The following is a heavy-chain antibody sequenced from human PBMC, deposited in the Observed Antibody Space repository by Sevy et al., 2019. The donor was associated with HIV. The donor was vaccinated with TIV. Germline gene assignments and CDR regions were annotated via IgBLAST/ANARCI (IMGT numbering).Heavy chain of an antibody. J-gene: IGHJ6*02. V-gene: IGHV1-69*13. D-gene: IGHD6-13*01. CDR1: GGTFSSYA. CDR3: ARQSVESQIAAAGSTLVYYGMDV. CDR2: IIPIFGTA. Sequence: ASVKVSCKASGGTFSSYAISWVRQAPGQGLEWMGGIIPIFGTANYAQKFQGRVTITADESTSTAYMELSSLRSEDTAVYYCARQSVESQIAAAGSTLVYYGMDVWGQGTTVTVSS.